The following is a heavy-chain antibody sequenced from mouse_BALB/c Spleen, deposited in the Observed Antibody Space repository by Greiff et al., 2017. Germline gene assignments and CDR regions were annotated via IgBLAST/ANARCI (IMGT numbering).Heavy chain of an antibody. CDR1: GYSITSDYS. D-gene: IGHD1-1*01. Sequence: EVHLVESGPDLVKPSQSLSLTCTVTGYSITSDYSWHWIRQFPGNKLEWMGYIHYSGSTNYNPSLKSRISITRDTSKNQFFLQLNSVTTEDTATYYCASPSSYGYAMDYWGQGTSVTVSS. J-gene: IGHJ4*01. CDR3: ASPSSYGYAMDY. V-gene: IGHV3-1*02. CDR2: IHYSGST.